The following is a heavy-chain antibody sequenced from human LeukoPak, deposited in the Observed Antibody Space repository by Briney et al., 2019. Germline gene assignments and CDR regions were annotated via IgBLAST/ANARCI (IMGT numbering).Heavy chain of an antibody. CDR2: ISGSGGST. CDR3: AKDHLGYCSSTSCYSLFDY. J-gene: IGHJ4*02. D-gene: IGHD2-2*01. V-gene: IGHV3-23*01. Sequence: GGSLRLSCAASGFAFSNYAMSWVRQAPGKGLEWVSAISGSGGSTYYADSVKGRFTISRDNSKNTLYLQMNSLRAEDTAVYYCAKDHLGYCSSTSCYSLFDYWGQGTLVTVSS. CDR1: GFAFSNYA.